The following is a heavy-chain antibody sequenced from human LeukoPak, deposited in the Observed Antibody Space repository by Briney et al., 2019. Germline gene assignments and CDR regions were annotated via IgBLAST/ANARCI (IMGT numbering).Heavy chain of an antibody. CDR2: SYTSGSA. CDR3: ARGLRDEDRHYNYYYMDV. Sequence: SETLSLTCTASGASISGYYWSWIRQPPGKELEWIGYSYTSGSAHYNSSLRSRVTMSVDTSKNQFSLKLSSVTAADTAVYYCARGLRDEDRHYNYYYMDVWGKGTTVTVSS. CDR1: GASISGYY. D-gene: IGHD2-21*01. V-gene: IGHV4-4*09. J-gene: IGHJ6*03.